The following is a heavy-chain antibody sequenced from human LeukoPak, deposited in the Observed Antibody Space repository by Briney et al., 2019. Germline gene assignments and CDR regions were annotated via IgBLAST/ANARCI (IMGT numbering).Heavy chain of an antibody. D-gene: IGHD3-10*01. CDR1: GYTFTSYY. CDR3: ARAMADSSYFDY. V-gene: IGHV1-46*01. Sequence: GASVAVSCMASGYTFTSYYMHWVRQAPGQGLEWMGITNPSGGSTSYAQKFQGRVTMTRDTSRSTVYMELSSLRSEDTAVYYCARAMADSSYFDYWGQGTLVTVSS. CDR2: TNPSGGST. J-gene: IGHJ4*02.